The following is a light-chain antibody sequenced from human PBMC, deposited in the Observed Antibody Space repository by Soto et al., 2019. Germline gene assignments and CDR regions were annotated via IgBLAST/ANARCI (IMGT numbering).Light chain of an antibody. CDR1: QSVSTS. CDR2: VAS. CDR3: QQDYNWPWT. Sequence: EVVLTQSPATLSVSPGERATLSCRASQSVSTSLAWYQQKPGQASRLLIFVASTRATGIPARFSGSGSGTEFTLTISSLQSEDFAVYYCQQDYNWPWTFGQGTKVEIK. J-gene: IGKJ1*01. V-gene: IGKV3-15*01.